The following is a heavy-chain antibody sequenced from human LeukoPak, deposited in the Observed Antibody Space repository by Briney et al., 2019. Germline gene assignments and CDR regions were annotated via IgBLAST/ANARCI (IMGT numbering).Heavy chain of an antibody. Sequence: ASVKVSCKTSGYTFTGLGLYIHWVRQAPGQGLEWMGWINPRSGGTNYAQKFQGRVTMTKDTPISTAYMELSRLTSDDTAVYYCATDPTAAGTTRFDYWGQGTLVTVSS. CDR2: INPRSGGT. CDR1: GYTFTGLGLY. J-gene: IGHJ4*02. D-gene: IGHD1-1*01. V-gene: IGHV1-2*02. CDR3: ATDPTAAGTTRFDY.